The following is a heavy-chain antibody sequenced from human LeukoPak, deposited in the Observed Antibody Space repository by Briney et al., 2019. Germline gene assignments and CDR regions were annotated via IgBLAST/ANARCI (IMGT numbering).Heavy chain of an antibody. Sequence: ASVKVSCKATSRISWVRQAPGQGLEWMGWIGTYGGDTYYAQKFQGRITATTDTSTSTVYMELRNLRSDDTAVYYCARDLWNFYDDSGYNRDFDSWGQGTLVTVSS. CDR3: ARDLWNFYDDSGYNRDFDS. J-gene: IGHJ5*01. CDR1: TSR. CDR2: IGTYGGDT. V-gene: IGHV1-18*01. D-gene: IGHD3-22*01.